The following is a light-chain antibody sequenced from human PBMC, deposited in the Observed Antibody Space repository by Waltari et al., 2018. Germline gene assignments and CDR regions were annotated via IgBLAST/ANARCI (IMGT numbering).Light chain of an antibody. Sequence: IVMTQSPATLSVSPGESATPSCRASQSISTNLAWFQEKPGQAPRLLIHGASTRATGVPARFSGSGSGTYFTLVISSLQSEDFAVYYCQQYDKWLRYSFGQGTKLEIK. CDR3: QQYDKWLRYS. J-gene: IGKJ2*01. CDR2: GAS. CDR1: QSISTN. V-gene: IGKV3-15*01.